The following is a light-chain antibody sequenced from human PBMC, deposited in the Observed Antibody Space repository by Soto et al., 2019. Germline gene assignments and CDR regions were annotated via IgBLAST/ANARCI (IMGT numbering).Light chain of an antibody. V-gene: IGLV2-14*03. CDR1: SNDVGAYKY. Sequence: QSALTQPASVSGSPGQSITISCTGTSNDVGAYKYVSWYQQHPGKVPKLIIYGVSNRPSGVSNRFSGSKSGNTAFLTISGLQPEDEADYYCSSFTGTTTLDVFGTGTKLTVL. CDR3: SSFTGTTTLDV. CDR2: GVS. J-gene: IGLJ1*01.